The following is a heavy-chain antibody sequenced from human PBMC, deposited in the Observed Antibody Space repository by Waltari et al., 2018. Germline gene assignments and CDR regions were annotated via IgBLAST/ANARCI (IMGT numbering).Heavy chain of an antibody. CDR1: GITFSDSA. J-gene: IGHJ4*02. CDR3: AKANGSGGFLVDF. D-gene: IGHD3-10*01. Sequence: QVQLVESGGGVVQPGRSLRLSCAASGITFSDSAMHWVRQTPGRGVEWGSVIWNDGSYQYYADAVKGRFTISRDNSKNTLYLQMNSLRVEDTGVYYCAKANGSGGFLVDFWGQGTLVTVSS. CDR2: IWNDGSYQ. V-gene: IGHV3-33*06.